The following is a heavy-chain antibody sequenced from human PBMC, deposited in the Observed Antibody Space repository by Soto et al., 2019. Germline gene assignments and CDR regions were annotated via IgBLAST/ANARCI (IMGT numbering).Heavy chain of an antibody. J-gene: IGHJ4*02. CDR1: GYFISNGYY. D-gene: IGHD3-10*01. CDR2: IYPTGTT. CDR3: ARDANYGLYYFDH. V-gene: IGHV4-38-2*02. Sequence: LSLTCAVSGYFISNGYYWDWIRQPPGKGLEWIGSIYPTGTTYYNPSLKSRVTISVDTSKNHFSLKLTSVTAADTAVYYCARDANYGLYYFDHWGQGTLVTVSS.